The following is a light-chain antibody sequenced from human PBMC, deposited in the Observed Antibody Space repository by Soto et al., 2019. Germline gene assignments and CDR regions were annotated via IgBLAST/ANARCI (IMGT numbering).Light chain of an antibody. J-gene: IGLJ1*01. CDR1: TSNIGTGYD. CDR3: SSYAGSSNV. Sequence: QSVLTQPPSVSGAPGQRVTISCTGSTSNIGTGYDVHWYQQLPGTAPKLLIYGNSKRPSGVPDRISGSKSGNTASLTVSGLQAEDEADYYCSSYAGSSNVFGTGTKVTVL. CDR2: GNS. V-gene: IGLV1-40*01.